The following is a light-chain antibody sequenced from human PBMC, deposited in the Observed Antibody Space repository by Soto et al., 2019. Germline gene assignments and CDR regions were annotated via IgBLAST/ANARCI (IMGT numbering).Light chain of an antibody. V-gene: IGLV4-69*01. CDR1: SGHSSYT. Sequence: QLVLTQSPSASASLGASVKLTCTLSSGHSSYTIAWHQQQPEKGPRYLMKLNSDGSHSKGDGIPDRFSGSSSGAERYLTISSLQSEDEADCYCQTRGTGIGVFGGVTKLTVL. J-gene: IGLJ2*01. CDR3: QTRGTGIGV. CDR2: LNSDGSH.